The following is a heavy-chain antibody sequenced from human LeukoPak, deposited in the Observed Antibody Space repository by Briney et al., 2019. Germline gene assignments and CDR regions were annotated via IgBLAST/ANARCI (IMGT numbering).Heavy chain of an antibody. CDR1: GFTFSSYA. J-gene: IGHJ4*02. CDR3: AKEGYCSGGSCYPAFDY. V-gene: IGHV3-23*01. Sequence: PGGSLRLSCAASGFTFSSYAMSWVRQAPGKGLERVSAISGSGGSTYYADSVKGRFTISRDNSKNTLYLQMNSLRAEDTAVYYCAKEGYCSGGSCYPAFDYWGQGTLVTVSS. CDR2: ISGSGGST. D-gene: IGHD2-15*01.